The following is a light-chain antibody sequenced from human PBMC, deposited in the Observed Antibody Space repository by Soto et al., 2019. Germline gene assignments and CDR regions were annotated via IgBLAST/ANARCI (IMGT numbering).Light chain of an antibody. J-gene: IGLJ2*01. CDR3: SSHAGSHVV. V-gene: IGLV2-8*01. CDR2: EVS. CDR1: SSDVGGYNY. Sequence: QSALTQPPSASGSPGQSVTISCTGTSSDVGGYNYVSWHQQHPGKAPKLMIYEVSKRPSGVPDRFSGSKSGNTASLTVSGLQAEDEADYYCSSHAGSHVVFGGGTKLTVL.